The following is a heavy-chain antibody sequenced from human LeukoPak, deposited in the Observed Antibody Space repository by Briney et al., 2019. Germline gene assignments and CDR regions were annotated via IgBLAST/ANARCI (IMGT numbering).Heavy chain of an antibody. D-gene: IGHD2/OR15-2a*01. Sequence: GGSLRLSCAASGFTFSSYGMHWVRQAPGKGLEWVAVISYDGSNKYYADSVKGRFTISRDNSKNTLYLQMNSLRAEDTAVYYCAKFRLLGSEMRFDYWGQGTLVTVSS. V-gene: IGHV3-30*18. J-gene: IGHJ4*02. CDR3: AKFRLLGSEMRFDY. CDR2: ISYDGSNK. CDR1: GFTFSSYG.